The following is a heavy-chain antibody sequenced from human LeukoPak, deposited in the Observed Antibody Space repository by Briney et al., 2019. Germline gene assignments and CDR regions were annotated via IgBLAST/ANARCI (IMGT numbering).Heavy chain of an antibody. J-gene: IGHJ4*02. Sequence: VSXTDDSGDSTIYADSIKGRFTISRDNARNILYLQMNSLRAEDTAVYFCARADCNNIHCYVKDYWDQGTLVTVSS. CDR2: TDDSGDST. CDR3: ARADCNNIHCYVKDY. D-gene: IGHD2-21*01. V-gene: IGHV3-23*01.